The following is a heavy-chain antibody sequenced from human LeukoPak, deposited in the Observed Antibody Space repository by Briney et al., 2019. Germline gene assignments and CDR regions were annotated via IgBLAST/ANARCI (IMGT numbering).Heavy chain of an antibody. Sequence: GGSPRLSCAASGFTFSSYGMHWGRQAPGKGLEWGAVISYDGSNKYYADSVKGRFTISRDNSKNTLYLQMNSLRAEDTAVYYCARAQVGSGWYNGDYWGQGTLVTVSS. J-gene: IGHJ4*02. CDR3: ARAQVGSGWYNGDY. V-gene: IGHV3-30*03. D-gene: IGHD6-19*01. CDR1: GFTFSSYG. CDR2: ISYDGSNK.